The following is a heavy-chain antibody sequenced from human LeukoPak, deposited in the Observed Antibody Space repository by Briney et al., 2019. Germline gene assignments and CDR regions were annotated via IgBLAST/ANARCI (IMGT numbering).Heavy chain of an antibody. CDR2: IIPIFGTA. CDR1: GATFSSYA. V-gene: IGHV1-69*05. Sequence: SVKVSCKASGATFSSYAISWVRQAPGQGLEWMGRIIPIFGTANYAQKFQGRVTITTDESTSTAYMELSSLRSEHTAVYYCASIRVHYDFWSGYSRWFDPWGQGTLVTVSS. CDR3: ASIRVHYDFWSGYSRWFDP. J-gene: IGHJ5*02. D-gene: IGHD3-3*01.